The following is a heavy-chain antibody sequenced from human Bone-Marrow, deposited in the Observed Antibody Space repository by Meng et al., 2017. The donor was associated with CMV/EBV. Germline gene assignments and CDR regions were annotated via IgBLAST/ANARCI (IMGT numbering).Heavy chain of an antibody. CDR2: IIPIFGTA. V-gene: IGHV1-69*05. Sequence: SVKVSCKASGGTFSSYAISWVRQAPGQGLEWMGGIIPIFGTANYAQKFQGRVTITTDESTSTAYMELSSLRSEDTAVYYCARDLKMGIAAAENFGYWGQGTLVTVSS. J-gene: IGHJ4*02. CDR3: ARDLKMGIAAAENFGY. D-gene: IGHD6-13*01. CDR1: GGTFSSYA.